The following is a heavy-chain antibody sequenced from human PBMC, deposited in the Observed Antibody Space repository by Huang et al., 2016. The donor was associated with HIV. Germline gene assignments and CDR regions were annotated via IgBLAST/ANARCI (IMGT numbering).Heavy chain of an antibody. J-gene: IGHJ4*02. D-gene: IGHD3-10*01. CDR2: SYPGDADT. CDR3: ARLAGGTWSYYFDL. V-gene: IGHV5-51*03. Sequence: EVELVQSGTEVKKPGESLKISCKVSGYIFTTSWSGWVRQMPGKGLEWMGISYPGDADTRYSPSFQGQVTRSVDKSINTAYLHWSSLKASDTAMYYCARLAGGTWSYYFDLWGQGALVTVSS. CDR1: GYIFTTSW.